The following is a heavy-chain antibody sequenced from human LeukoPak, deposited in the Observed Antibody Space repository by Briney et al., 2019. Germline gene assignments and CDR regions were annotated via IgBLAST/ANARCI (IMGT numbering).Heavy chain of an antibody. V-gene: IGHV3-33*01. CDR3: AREGDSRWGELSP. Sequence: GGSLRLSCAASGFTFSTYAIHWVRQAPGKGLECVAVIWFDGSEQYYADSVKGRFIISRDNSKSTSNLQLNSLRAEDTAVYYCAREGDSRWGELSPWGQGTQVTVSS. CDR1: GFTFSTYA. CDR2: IWFDGSEQ. J-gene: IGHJ1*01. D-gene: IGHD3-16*02.